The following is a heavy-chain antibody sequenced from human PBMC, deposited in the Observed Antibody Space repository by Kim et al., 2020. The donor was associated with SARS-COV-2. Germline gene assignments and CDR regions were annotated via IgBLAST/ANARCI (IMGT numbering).Heavy chain of an antibody. J-gene: IGHJ5*02. CDR2: INWNGGST. CDR3: ARDASPRRYFDWLLVGYNGFDP. Sequence: GGSLRLSCAASGFTFDDYGMSWVRQAPGKGLEWVSGINWNGGSTGYADSVKGRFTISRDNAKNSLYLQMNSLRAEDTALYYCARDASPRRYFDWLLVGYNGFDPWGQGTLVTVSS. V-gene: IGHV3-20*04. D-gene: IGHD3-9*01. CDR1: GFTFDDYG.